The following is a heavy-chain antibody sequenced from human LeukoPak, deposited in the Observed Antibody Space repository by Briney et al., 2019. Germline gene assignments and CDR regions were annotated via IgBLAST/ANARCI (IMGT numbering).Heavy chain of an antibody. V-gene: IGHV1-8*01. Sequence: RWASVKVSCKASGYTFTSYDINWVRQATGQGLEWMGWMNPNSGNTGYAEKFQGRVTMTRNTSISTAHMELSSLRSEDTAVYYCARGRTTVTTKGVFYYWGQGTLVTVSS. D-gene: IGHD4-11*01. J-gene: IGHJ4*02. CDR2: MNPNSGNT. CDR1: GYTFTSYD. CDR3: ARGRTTVTTKGVFYY.